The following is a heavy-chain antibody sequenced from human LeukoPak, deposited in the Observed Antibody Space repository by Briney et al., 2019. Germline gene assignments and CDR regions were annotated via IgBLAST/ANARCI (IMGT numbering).Heavy chain of an antibody. CDR1: GFTFSSYE. CDR3: ARYCTFRTCSGTKFDY. D-gene: IGHD1-1*01. V-gene: IGHV3-48*03. J-gene: IGHJ4*02. Sequence: GGSLRLSCAASGFTFSSYEMNWVRQAPGKGLEWVSYISTSGSIIYYADSVKGRFTISRDNAKNSLYLQMNSLRAEDTAVYFCARYCTFRTCSGTKFDYWGQGTLVTVSS. CDR2: ISTSGSII.